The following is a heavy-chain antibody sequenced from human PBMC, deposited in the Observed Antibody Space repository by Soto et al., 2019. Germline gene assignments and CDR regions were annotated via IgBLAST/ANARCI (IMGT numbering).Heavy chain of an antibody. J-gene: IGHJ4*02. CDR2: ISGSGGST. Sequence: EVQLLESGGGLVQPGGSLRLSCAASGFTFSSYAMSWVRQAPGKGLEWVSAISGSGGSTYYEDSVKGLFTISRDNTKNTRYLQMNSLRAEDTAVYYCAKYYDFWSGYHPHFDYWGQGTLVTVSA. CDR3: AKYYDFWSGYHPHFDY. D-gene: IGHD3-3*01. V-gene: IGHV3-23*01. CDR1: GFTFSSYA.